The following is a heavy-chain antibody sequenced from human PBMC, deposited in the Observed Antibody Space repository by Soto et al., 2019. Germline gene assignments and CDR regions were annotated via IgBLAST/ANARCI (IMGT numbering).Heavy chain of an antibody. D-gene: IGHD3-22*01. CDR1: GGTFSSYA. CDR2: IIPIFGTA. J-gene: IGHJ3*02. CDR3: ARSRVTYYYDRRAFDI. Sequence: QVQLVQSGAEVKKPGSSVKVSCKASGGTFSSYAISWVRQAPGQGLGWMGGIIPIFGTANYAQKFQGRVTIPADESTSTAYMELSSLRSEHTAVYYCARSRVTYYYDRRAFDIWGQGTMVTVSS. V-gene: IGHV1-69*01.